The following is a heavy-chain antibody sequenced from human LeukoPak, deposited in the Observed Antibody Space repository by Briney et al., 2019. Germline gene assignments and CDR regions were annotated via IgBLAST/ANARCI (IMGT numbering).Heavy chain of an antibody. CDR1: GFTLSTYP. CDR3: AELGITMIGGV. CDR2: MSFDGDRK. J-gene: IGHJ6*04. D-gene: IGHD3-10*02. V-gene: IGHV3-30-3*01. Sequence: GGSLRLSCAPSGFTLSTYPMHWVRQAPRKGLEWVADMSFDGDRKYYSDSVRGRFTVSRDNAKSTLYLQMNSLRAEDTAVYYCAELGITMIGGVWGKGTTVTISS.